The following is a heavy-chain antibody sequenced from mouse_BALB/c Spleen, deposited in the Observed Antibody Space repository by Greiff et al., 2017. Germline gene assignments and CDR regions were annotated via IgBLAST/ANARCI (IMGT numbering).Heavy chain of an antibody. D-gene: IGHD2-1*01. J-gene: IGHJ4*01. CDR1: GYTFTDYA. Sequence: VKLVESGAELVRPGVSVKISCKGSGYTFTDYAMHWVKQSHAKSLEWIGVISTYYGDASYNQKFKGKATMTVDKSSSTAYMELARLTSEDSAIYYCASMVYAMDYWGQGTSVTVSS. CDR2: ISTYYGDA. CDR3: ASMVYAMDY. V-gene: IGHV1S137*01.